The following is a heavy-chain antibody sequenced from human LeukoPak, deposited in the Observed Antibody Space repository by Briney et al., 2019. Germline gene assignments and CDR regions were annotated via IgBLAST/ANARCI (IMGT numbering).Heavy chain of an antibody. V-gene: IGHV1-18*01. CDR1: GYTFTSYG. Sequence: ASVKVSCNASGYTFTSYGISWVRQAPGQGLEWMGWISAYNGNTNYAQKLQGRVTMTTDTSTSTAYMELRSLRSDDTAVYYCARDRVTMIVVDYYYGMDVWGQGTTVTVSS. J-gene: IGHJ6*02. CDR3: ARDRVTMIVVDYYYGMDV. CDR2: ISAYNGNT. D-gene: IGHD3-22*01.